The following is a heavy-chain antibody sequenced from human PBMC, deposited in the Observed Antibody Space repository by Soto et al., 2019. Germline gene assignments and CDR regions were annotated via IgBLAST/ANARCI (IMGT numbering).Heavy chain of an antibody. CDR1: AGSINTGYYY. D-gene: IGHD3-3*01. V-gene: IGHV4-30-4*01. CDR2: ISHSGDT. CDR3: ARVVYVFRRGYSDNWFDP. Sequence: PSETLSLTCTVSAGSINTGYYYWSWIRQPPGKGLEWIGYISHSGDTYYNPSLQSRVSISINTSRNQFSLKLNSVTAADTAVYYCARVVYVFRRGYSDNWFDPWGQGTLVTVSS. J-gene: IGHJ5*02.